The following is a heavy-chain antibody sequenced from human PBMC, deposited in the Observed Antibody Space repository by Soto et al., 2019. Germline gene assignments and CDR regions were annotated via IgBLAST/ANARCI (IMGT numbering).Heavy chain of an antibody. CDR3: ARGGSYYRDYYYYYGMDV. CDR1: VGTFSSYA. Sequence: GXSVKVSCKASVGTFSSYAISWVRQAPGQGLEWMGGIIPIFGTANYAQKFQGRVTITADESTSTAYMELSSLRSEDTAVYYCARGGSYYRDYYYYYGMDVWGQGTTVTGSS. V-gene: IGHV1-69*13. CDR2: IIPIFGTA. J-gene: IGHJ6*02. D-gene: IGHD1-26*01.